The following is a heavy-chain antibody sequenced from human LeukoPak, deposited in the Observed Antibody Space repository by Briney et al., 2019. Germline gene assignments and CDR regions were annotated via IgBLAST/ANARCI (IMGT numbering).Heavy chain of an antibody. Sequence: GGSLRLSCAASGFTFSSYSMNWVRQAPGKGLEWVSVISGSDDKTYYAESVKGRFTISRDNPKNTLYLQMNSLRAEDTAVYYCAKVLFIAVAGTCFDYWGQGTLVTVSS. CDR2: ISGSDDKT. CDR1: GFTFSSYS. V-gene: IGHV3-23*01. J-gene: IGHJ4*02. CDR3: AKVLFIAVAGTCFDY. D-gene: IGHD6-19*01.